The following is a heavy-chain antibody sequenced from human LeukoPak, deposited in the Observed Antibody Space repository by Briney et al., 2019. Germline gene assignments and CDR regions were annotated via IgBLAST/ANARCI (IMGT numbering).Heavy chain of an antibody. CDR3: AREIDYGDYDYFDY. CDR1: GGSISSYY. D-gene: IGHD4-17*01. Sequence: SETLSLTCTVSGGSISSYYWSWLRQPPGKGLEWIGYIYYSGSTNYNPSLKSRVTISVDTSKNQFSLKLSSVTAADTAVYYCAREIDYGDYDYFDYWGQGTLVTVSS. J-gene: IGHJ4*02. CDR2: IYYSGST. V-gene: IGHV4-59*01.